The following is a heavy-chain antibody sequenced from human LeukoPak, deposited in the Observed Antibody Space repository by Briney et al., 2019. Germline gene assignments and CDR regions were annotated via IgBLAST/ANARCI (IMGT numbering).Heavy chain of an antibody. CDR2: IRYDGSNK. CDR1: GFTFSSYG. D-gene: IGHD3-10*01. J-gene: IGHJ3*02. V-gene: IGHV3-30*02. Sequence: PGGSLRLSYAASGFTFSSYGMHWVREAPGKGLEWVAFIRYDGSNKYYADSVKGRFTISRDNSKNTLYLQMNSLRAEDTAVYYCANIWFGELFPDAFDIWGQGTMVTVSS. CDR3: ANIWFGELFPDAFDI.